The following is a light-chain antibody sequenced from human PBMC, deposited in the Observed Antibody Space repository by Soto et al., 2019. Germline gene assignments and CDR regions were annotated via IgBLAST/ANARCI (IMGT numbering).Light chain of an antibody. J-gene: IGKJ4*01. V-gene: IGKV3-20*01. Sequence: IFLTQSPGSLSLSSGDRATLSCRASQTVRSSYLAWYQQRPGQAPKLLIYGAFNRAIGIPDRFSGSESGRDYNLTINTPDPEDSAVDYCQQYGDSITFGGGTKVEIK. CDR3: QQYGDSIT. CDR1: QTVRSSY. CDR2: GAF.